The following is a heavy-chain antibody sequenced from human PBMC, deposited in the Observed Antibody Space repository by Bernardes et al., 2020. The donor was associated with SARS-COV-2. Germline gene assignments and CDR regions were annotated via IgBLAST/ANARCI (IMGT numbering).Heavy chain of an antibody. J-gene: IGHJ3*02. CDR3: AKDPPRYCTNGVCGWGI. V-gene: IGHV3-23*01. D-gene: IGHD2-8*01. CDR1: GFTFSSYA. Sequence: GGSLRLSCAASGFTFSSYAMSWVRQAPGKGLEWVSAISGSVGSTYYADSVKGRFTISRDNSKNTLYLQMNSLRAEDTAVYYCAKDPPRYCTNGVCGWGIWGQGTMVTVSS. CDR2: ISGSVGST.